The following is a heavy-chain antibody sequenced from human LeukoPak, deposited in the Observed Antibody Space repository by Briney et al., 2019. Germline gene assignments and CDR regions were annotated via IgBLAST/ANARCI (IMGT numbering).Heavy chain of an antibody. CDR3: TRRGSSGYLDY. Sequence: GGSLKLSCAASGFTFSGSAMHWVRQASGKGLEWVGRIRSKANSYATAYAASVKGRFTISRDDSKNTAYLQMNSPKTEDTAVYYCTRRGSSGYLDYWGQGTLVTVSS. CDR2: IRSKANSYAT. CDR1: GFTFSGSA. D-gene: IGHD3-22*01. J-gene: IGHJ4*02. V-gene: IGHV3-73*01.